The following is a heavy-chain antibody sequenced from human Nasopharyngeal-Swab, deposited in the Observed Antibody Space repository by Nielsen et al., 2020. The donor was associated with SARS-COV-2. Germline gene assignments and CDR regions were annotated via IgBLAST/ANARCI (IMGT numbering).Heavy chain of an antibody. CDR1: GFTFSDYY. Sequence: GGSLGLSCAASGFTFSDYYMSWIRQAPGKGLEWVSYISSSGSTIYYADSVKGRFTISRDNAKNSLYLQMNSLRAEDTAVYYCARVDIAAAGTWLFDYWGQGTLVTVSS. CDR3: ARVDIAAAGTWLFDY. J-gene: IGHJ4*02. V-gene: IGHV3-11*01. CDR2: ISSSGSTI. D-gene: IGHD6-13*01.